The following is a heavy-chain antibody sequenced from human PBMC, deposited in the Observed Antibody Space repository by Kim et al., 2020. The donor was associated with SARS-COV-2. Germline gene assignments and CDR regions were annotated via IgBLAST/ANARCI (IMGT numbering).Heavy chain of an antibody. CDR1: RFTFSSYW. CDR2: IKQDGSEK. Sequence: GGSLRLSCAASRFTFSSYWMSWVRQAPGKGLEWVANIKQDGSEKYYVDSVKGRFTISRDNAKNSLYLQMNSLRAEDTAVYYCARDSYSSSWYGINGFDP. J-gene: IGHJ5*02. CDR3: ARDSYSSSWYGINGFDP. D-gene: IGHD6-13*01. V-gene: IGHV3-7*03.